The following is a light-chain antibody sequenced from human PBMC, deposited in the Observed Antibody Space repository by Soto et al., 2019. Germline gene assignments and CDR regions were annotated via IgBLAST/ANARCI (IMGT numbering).Light chain of an antibody. CDR2: WAS. J-gene: IGKJ3*01. V-gene: IGKV4-1*01. CDR3: QQYYSSLLT. CDR1: QSVLYSSNNKNY. Sequence: DIVMTQSPDSLAVSLGERATINCKSSQSVLYSSNNKNYLAWYQQKPGQPPKLLIYWASTRESGVPDRFSGSGSGTDFTLTISSLQAEDVAVYYCQQYYSSLLTFGLGTKVDIK.